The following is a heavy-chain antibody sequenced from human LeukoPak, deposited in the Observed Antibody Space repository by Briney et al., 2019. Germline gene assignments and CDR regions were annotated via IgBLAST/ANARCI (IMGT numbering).Heavy chain of an antibody. J-gene: IGHJ6*02. V-gene: IGHV3-66*01. CDR3: ARGGNYYDSSGYFAGMDV. Sequence: GGSLRLSCAASGFTVSSNYMSWVRQAPGKGLEWVSVIYSGGSTYYADSVKGRFTFSRDNSKNTLYLQMNSLRAEDTAVYYCARGGNYYDSSGYFAGMDVWGQGTTVTVSS. CDR2: IYSGGST. D-gene: IGHD3-22*01. CDR1: GFTVSSNY.